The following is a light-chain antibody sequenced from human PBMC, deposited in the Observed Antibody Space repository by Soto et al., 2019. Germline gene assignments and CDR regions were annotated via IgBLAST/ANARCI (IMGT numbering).Light chain of an antibody. CDR2: AIS. CDR1: QSVNSKY. CDR3: QQSYNSPLT. J-gene: IGKJ4*01. Sequence: EVVLTQSPGTLSLSPGERATLSCRASQSVNSKYLAWYQQKPGQAPRLLMYAISSRAAGIPDRFSGSGSGTDFTLTISRLEPEDLAVYYCQQSYNSPLTFGGGTKVEI. V-gene: IGKV3-20*01.